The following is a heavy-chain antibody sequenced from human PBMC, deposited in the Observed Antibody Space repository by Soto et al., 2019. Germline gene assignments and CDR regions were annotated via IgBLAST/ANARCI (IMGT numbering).Heavy chain of an antibody. CDR2: INHSGST. J-gene: IGHJ5*02. V-gene: IGHV4-34*01. CDR3: ATQTAMGPEGWFDP. D-gene: IGHD5-18*01. Sequence: SETLSLTCAVYGGSFSGYYWSWIRQPPGKGLEWIGEINHSGSTNYNPSLKSRVTISVDTSKNQFSLKLSSVTAADTAVYYCATQTAMGPEGWFDPWGQGTLVTVSS. CDR1: GGSFSGYY.